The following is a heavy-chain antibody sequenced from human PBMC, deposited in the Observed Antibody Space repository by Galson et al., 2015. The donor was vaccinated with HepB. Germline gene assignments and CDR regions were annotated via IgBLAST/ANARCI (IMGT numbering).Heavy chain of an antibody. CDR1: GFTFSNYG. V-gene: IGHV3-30*18. CDR3: AKDGRGWFGEFLPED. J-gene: IGHJ4*02. Sequence: SLRLSCAVSGFTFSNYGMHWVRQAPGKGLEWVAVISYDGSKEYYRDSVKGRFTISRDNSKKMLFLQMNSLRDEDTAVYYCAKDGRGWFGEFLPEDWGQGTLVTVSS. D-gene: IGHD3-10*01. CDR2: ISYDGSKE.